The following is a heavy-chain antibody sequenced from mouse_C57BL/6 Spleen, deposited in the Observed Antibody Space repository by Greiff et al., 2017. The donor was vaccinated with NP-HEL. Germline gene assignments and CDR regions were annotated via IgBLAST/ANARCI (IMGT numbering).Heavy chain of an antibody. Sequence: LVKPGASVKLSCKASGYTFTEYTIHWVKQRSGQGLEWIGWFYPGSGSIKYNEKFKDKATLTADKSSSTVYMELSRLTSEDSAVYFYARHEVYYGSSYPDWYFDVWGTGTTVTVSS. V-gene: IGHV1-62-2*01. CDR3: ARHEVYYGSSYPDWYFDV. CDR2: FYPGSGSI. D-gene: IGHD1-1*01. J-gene: IGHJ1*03. CDR1: GYTFTEYT.